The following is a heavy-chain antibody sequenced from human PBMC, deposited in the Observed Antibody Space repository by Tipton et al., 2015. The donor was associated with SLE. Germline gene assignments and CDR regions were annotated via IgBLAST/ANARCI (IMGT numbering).Heavy chain of an antibody. Sequence: TLSLTCDFYGGAFNAYDYHWIRQPPGKGREWIGKINSFGSTNYSPSLKSRVTMSVDTSKNQFSLKLSSVTAADTAVYYCAITMAVAAAGYFDLWGRGTLVTVSS. D-gene: IGHD2-15*01. CDR2: INSFGST. V-gene: IGHV4-34*01. J-gene: IGHJ2*01. CDR1: GGAFNAYD. CDR3: AITMAVAAAGYFDL.